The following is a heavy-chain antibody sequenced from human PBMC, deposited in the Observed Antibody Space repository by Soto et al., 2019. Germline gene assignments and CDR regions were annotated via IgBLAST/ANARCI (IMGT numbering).Heavy chain of an antibody. CDR3: ARMRYYDILTGYPDAFDI. V-gene: IGHV2-70*01. CDR2: IDWDDDK. CDR1: GGSIISGGYS. J-gene: IGHJ3*02. D-gene: IGHD3-9*01. Sequence: ILSLTCAVSGGSIISGGYSWSWIRQPPGKALEWLALIDWDDDKYYSTSLKTRLTISKDTSKNQVVLTMTNMDPVDTATYYCARMRYYDILTGYPDAFDIWGQGTMVTVSS.